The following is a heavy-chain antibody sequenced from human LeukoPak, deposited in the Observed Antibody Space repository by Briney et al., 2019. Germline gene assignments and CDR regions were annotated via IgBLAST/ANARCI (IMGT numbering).Heavy chain of an antibody. J-gene: IGHJ4*02. CDR2: IYYTGST. D-gene: IGHD3-16*02. CDR1: GGSISSSSYY. V-gene: IGHV4-39*07. Sequence: PSETLSLTCTVSGGSISSSSYYWGWIRQPPGKGLEWIGSIYYTGSTYYNPSLKSRVTISVDTSKNQFSLKFSSVTAEDTAVYYCARSALRYYFDYWGQGSLVTVSS. CDR3: ARSALRYYFDY.